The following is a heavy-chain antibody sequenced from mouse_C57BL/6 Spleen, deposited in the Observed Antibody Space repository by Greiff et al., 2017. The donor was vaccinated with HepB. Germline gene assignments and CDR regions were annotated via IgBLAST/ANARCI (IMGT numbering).Heavy chain of an antibody. CDR3: AGHYYGSSYYYFDY. CDR2: INPSSGYT. CDR1: GYTFTSYW. V-gene: IGHV1-7*01. Sequence: QVQLKQSGAELAKPGASVKLSCKASGYTFTSYWMHWVKQRPGQGLEWIGYINPSSGYTKYNQKFKDKATLTADKSSSTAYMQLGSLIYEDSAVYYWAGHYYGSSYYYFDYWGQGTTLTVSS. D-gene: IGHD1-1*01. J-gene: IGHJ2*01.